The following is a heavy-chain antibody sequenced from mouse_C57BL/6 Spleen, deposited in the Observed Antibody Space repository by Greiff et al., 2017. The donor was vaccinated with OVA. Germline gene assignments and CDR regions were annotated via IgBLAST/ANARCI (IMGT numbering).Heavy chain of an antibody. J-gene: IGHJ2*01. CDR2: IYPGDGDT. Sequence: VKLQESGPELVKPGASVKISCKASGYAFSSSWMNWVKQRPGKGLEWIGRIYPGDGDTNYNGKFKGKATLTADKSSSTAYMQLSSLTSEDSAVYFCAREEGDYFDYWGKGTTLTVSS. CDR1: GYAFSSSW. V-gene: IGHV1-82*01. CDR3: AREEGDYFDY.